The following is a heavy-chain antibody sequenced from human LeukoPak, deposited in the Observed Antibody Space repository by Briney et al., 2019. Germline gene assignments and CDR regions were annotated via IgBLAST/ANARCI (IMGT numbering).Heavy chain of an antibody. V-gene: IGHV1-18*01. CDR2: ISGYNGNT. CDR1: GYTFTSYG. D-gene: IGHD3-22*01. CDR3: ARDYYDSSGYFNDY. J-gene: IGHJ4*02. Sequence: ASLKVSCKASGYTFTSYGISWVRQAPGQGLEWVGWISGYNGNTNYAQKVQGRVTVTQDTSTKTAYMELRSLGSDDTAVYFCARDYYDSSGYFNDYWGQGTLVTVSS.